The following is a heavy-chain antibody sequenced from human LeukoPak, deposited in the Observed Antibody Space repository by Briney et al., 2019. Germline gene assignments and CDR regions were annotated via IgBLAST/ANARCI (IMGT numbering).Heavy chain of an antibody. D-gene: IGHD2-8*01. CDR3: ASGTCTNGVCYKGYY. CDR2: ISSSSSYI. CDR1: GFTFSSYS. J-gene: IGHJ4*02. V-gene: IGHV3-21*01. Sequence: GGSLRLSCAASGFTFSSYSMNWVRQAPGKGLEWCSCISSSSSYIYYADSVKGRFTISRDNAKNSLYLQMNSLRAEDTAVYYCASGTCTNGVCYKGYYWGQGTLVTVPS.